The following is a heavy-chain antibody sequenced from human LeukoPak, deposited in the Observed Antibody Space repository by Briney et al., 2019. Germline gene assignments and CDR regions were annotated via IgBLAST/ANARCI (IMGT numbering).Heavy chain of an antibody. CDR2: INHSGST. D-gene: IGHD6-19*01. CDR1: GGSFSAYY. Sequence: SETLSLTCAVYGGSFSAYYWSWIRQPPGKGLEWIGEINHSGSTNYNPSLKSRVTISVDMSKNQFSLQLSSVTAADTAVYYCARGSSGWYAGRRYYFDYWGQGTLVIVPS. V-gene: IGHV4-34*01. CDR3: ARGSSGWYAGRRYYFDY. J-gene: IGHJ4*02.